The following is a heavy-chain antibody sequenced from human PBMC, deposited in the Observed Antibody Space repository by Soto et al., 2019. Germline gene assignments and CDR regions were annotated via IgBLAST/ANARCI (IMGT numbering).Heavy chain of an antibody. Sequence: SVKVSCKASGGTFSSYPISWVLQAPGQGLEWMGGIIPIFGTANYAQKFQGRVTITADESTSTAYMELSSLRSEDTAVYYCARGVVRTGVTAIPWWFDPWGQGALVTVSS. V-gene: IGHV1-69*13. D-gene: IGHD2-21*02. J-gene: IGHJ5*02. CDR1: GGTFSSYP. CDR3: ARGVVRTGVTAIPWWFDP. CDR2: IIPIFGTA.